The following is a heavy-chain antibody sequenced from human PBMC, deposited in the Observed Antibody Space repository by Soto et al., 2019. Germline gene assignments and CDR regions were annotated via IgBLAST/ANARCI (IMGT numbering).Heavy chain of an antibody. CDR2: IKTDGSST. V-gene: IGHV3-74*01. D-gene: IGHD1-20*01. CDR3: ARDPRYNSPR. Sequence: GGSLRLSCAASGFTFSNYWMHWVRQAPGKGLEWVSRIKTDGSSTSYADSVKGRFTISRDNAKNTVYLQMNSLRAEDTAVYYCARDPRYNSPRWGQGTLVTVSS. J-gene: IGHJ4*02. CDR1: GFTFSNYW.